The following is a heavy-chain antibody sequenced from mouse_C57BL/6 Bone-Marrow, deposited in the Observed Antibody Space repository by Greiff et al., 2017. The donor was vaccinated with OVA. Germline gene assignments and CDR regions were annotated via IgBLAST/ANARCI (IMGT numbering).Heavy chain of an antibody. CDR2: IYPGDGDT. CDR3: ARSYYGSSRDYFDY. CDR1: GYAFSSSW. V-gene: IGHV1-82*01. Sequence: LVESGPELVKPGASVKISCKASGYAFSSSWMNWVKQRPGKGLEWIGRIYPGDGDTNYNGKFKGKATLTADKSSSTAYMQLSSLTSEDSAVYFCARSYYGSSRDYFDYWGQGTTLTVSS. J-gene: IGHJ2*01. D-gene: IGHD1-1*01.